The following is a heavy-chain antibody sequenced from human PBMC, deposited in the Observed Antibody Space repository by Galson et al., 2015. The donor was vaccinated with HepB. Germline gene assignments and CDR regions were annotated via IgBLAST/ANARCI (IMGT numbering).Heavy chain of an antibody. CDR2: IIPIFGTA. Sequence: SVKVSCKASGGTFSSYAISWVRQAPGQGLEWMGGIIPIFGTANYAQKFQGRVTITADESTSTAYMELSSLRSEDTAVYYCAGRWVTILFEGPTTPSLYYYYGMDVWGQGTTVTVSS. CDR3: AGRWVTILFEGPTTPSLYYYYGMDV. CDR1: GGTFSSYA. D-gene: IGHD4-17*01. J-gene: IGHJ6*02. V-gene: IGHV1-69*13.